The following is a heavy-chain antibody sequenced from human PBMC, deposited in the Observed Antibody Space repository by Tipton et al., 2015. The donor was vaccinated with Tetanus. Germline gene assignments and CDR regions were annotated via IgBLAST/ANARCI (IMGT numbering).Heavy chain of an antibody. V-gene: IGHV4-31*03. Sequence: TLSLTCSVSGASLSSGDFYWSWIRQHPGKGLEWIGYIYFTGTTYYNPSLESRLTISIDTSKNQFSLELTSVTAADTAVYYCARDSYYSSRWSFADYWGQGTLVTVSS. D-gene: IGHD3-22*01. J-gene: IGHJ4*02. CDR3: ARDSYYSSRWSFADY. CDR2: IYFTGTT. CDR1: GASLSSGDFY.